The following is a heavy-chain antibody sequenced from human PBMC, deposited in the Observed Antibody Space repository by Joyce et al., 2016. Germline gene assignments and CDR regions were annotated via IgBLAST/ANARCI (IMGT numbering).Heavy chain of an antibody. CDR2: ITNSGGRT. V-gene: IGHV3-23*01. D-gene: IGHD3-22*01. CDR1: GFTFSGYA. Sequence: EVYLLESGGGLVQPGGSLRLSCTASGFTFSGYAMTWVRQAPGKGLEWVSDITNSGGRTYYADSVKGRFTISRDNAKNTLYLQLDSLRVEDTAMYYCAKDPGSGLYFDNSAFRTHDRGQGTLVIVSS. J-gene: IGHJ4*02. CDR3: AKDPGSGLYFDNSAFRTHD.